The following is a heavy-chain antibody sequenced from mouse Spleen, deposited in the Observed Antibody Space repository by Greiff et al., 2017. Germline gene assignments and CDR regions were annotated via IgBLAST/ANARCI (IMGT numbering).Heavy chain of an antibody. J-gene: IGHJ4*01. D-gene: IGHD1-2*01. V-gene: IGHV2-4-1*01. CDR2: IWSDGST. CDR1: GFSLTNYA. Sequence: VKLVESGPGLVAPSQSLSITCAVSGFSLTNYAVHWVRQSPGKGLEWLGVIWSDGSTDYNAAFISRLSISKDNSKSQVFFKMNSLQADDTAIYYCARSLLRLNWDVSAMDYWGQGTSVTVSS. CDR3: ARSLLRLNWDVSAMDY.